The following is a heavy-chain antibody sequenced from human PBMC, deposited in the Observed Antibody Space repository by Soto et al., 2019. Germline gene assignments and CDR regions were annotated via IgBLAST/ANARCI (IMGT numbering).Heavy chain of an antibody. Sequence: GGSLRLSCAASGFTFSSYGMHWVRQAPGKGLEWVAVIWYDGSNKYYADSVKGRFTISRDNSKNTLYLQMNSLRAEDTAVYYYARDPTGEGWLQPTYYFDYWGQGTLVTVSS. J-gene: IGHJ4*02. CDR1: GFTFSSYG. CDR2: IWYDGSNK. D-gene: IGHD3-10*01. V-gene: IGHV3-33*01. CDR3: ARDPTGEGWLQPTYYFDY.